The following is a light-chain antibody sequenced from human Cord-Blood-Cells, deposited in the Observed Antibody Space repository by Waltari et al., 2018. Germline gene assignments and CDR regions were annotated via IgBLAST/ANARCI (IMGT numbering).Light chain of an antibody. V-gene: IGLV3-19*01. CDR1: SLRSYY. CDR2: GKN. Sequence: SSELTQDPAVSVALGQTVRITCQGDSLRSYYASWYQQKPGQAPVLVIYGKNNRPSGIPYRFSGSSSGNTASLTITGAQAEDEADYYCSSRDSSGNHWVFGGGTKLTVL. CDR3: SSRDSSGNHWV. J-gene: IGLJ3*02.